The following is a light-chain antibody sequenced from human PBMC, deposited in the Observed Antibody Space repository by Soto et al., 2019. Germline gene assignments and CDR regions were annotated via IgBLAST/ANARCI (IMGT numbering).Light chain of an antibody. V-gene: IGKV4-1*01. Sequence: DIVMTQSPDSLAVSLGERATINCKSSQSVLHSPNNKNYLAWYQQQPGQPPKLLIYWASTRESGVPDRFSGSRSGTDFTLTISSLQAEDVAVYYCHQYNGIPWTFGQGTKVEIK. CDR2: WAS. J-gene: IGKJ1*01. CDR3: HQYNGIPWT. CDR1: QSVLHSPNNKNY.